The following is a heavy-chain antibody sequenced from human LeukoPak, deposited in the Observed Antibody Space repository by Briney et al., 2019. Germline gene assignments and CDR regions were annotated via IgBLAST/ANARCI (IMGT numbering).Heavy chain of an antibody. CDR2: IYPGDSDT. J-gene: IGHJ6*02. Sequence: GESLKISCKGSGYSFTSYWIGWVRQMPGKGLEWMGIIYPGDSDTRYSPSFQGQVTISADKSISTAYLQWSSLKASDTAMYYCARLVVPHPVYYYYGMDVWGQGTTVTVSS. CDR1: GYSFTSYW. D-gene: IGHD2-2*01. CDR3: ARLVVPHPVYYYYGMDV. V-gene: IGHV5-51*01.